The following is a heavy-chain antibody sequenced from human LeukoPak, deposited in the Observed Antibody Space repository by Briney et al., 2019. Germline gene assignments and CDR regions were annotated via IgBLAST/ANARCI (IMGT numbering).Heavy chain of an antibody. CDR1: VYTFTSYD. D-gene: IGHD3-10*01. CDR3: ARGHYYGSGSYYNNWFDP. CDR2: MNPNSGNT. V-gene: IGHV1-8*01. J-gene: IGHJ5*02. Sequence: GSSVKVSCKASVYTFTSYDINGVRQATGQGLEWMGWMNPNSGNTGYAQKFQGRVTMTRNTSISTAYMELSSLRSEDTAVYYCARGHYYGSGSYYNNWFDPWGQGTLVTVYS.